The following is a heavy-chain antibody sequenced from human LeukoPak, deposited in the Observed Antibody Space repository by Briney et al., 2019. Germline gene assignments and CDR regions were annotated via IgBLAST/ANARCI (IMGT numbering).Heavy chain of an antibody. CDR1: AFTFSSYA. Sequence: GGSLRLSCAASAFTFSSYAMHWVRQAPGKGLEWVAVISYDGSNKHYADSVKGRFTISRDNSKNTLYLQMNSLGAEDTAVYYCAREAHTWDSEYYFDYWGQGTLVTVSS. CDR3: AREAHTWDSEYYFDY. V-gene: IGHV3-30*04. CDR2: ISYDGSNK. J-gene: IGHJ4*02. D-gene: IGHD1-26*01.